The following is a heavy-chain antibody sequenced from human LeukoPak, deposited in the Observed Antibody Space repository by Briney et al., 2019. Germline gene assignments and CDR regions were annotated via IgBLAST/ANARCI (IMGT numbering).Heavy chain of an antibody. J-gene: IGHJ4*02. CDR3: ARHYSYGYFYYFDY. D-gene: IGHD5-18*01. Sequence: GDPWNISCKGSGYSFTTYWFGWVGQLPGKGLDWMGIIYPSDSEIRNNPSFQGQSTISDDKSISTAYLQWSSLKASDTGMYYCARHYSYGYFYYFDYWGQGTLVTVSS. CDR2: IYPSDSEI. CDR1: GYSFTTYW. V-gene: IGHV5-51*01.